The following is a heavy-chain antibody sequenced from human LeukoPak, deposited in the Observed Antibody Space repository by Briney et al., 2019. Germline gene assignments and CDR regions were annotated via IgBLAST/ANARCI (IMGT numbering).Heavy chain of an antibody. Sequence: GASVKVSCKASGYTFTSYGISWVRQAPGQGLEWRGWISAYNGNTNYAQKLQGRVTMTTDTSTSTAYMELRSLRSDDTAVYYCARTEINTAMVPFDYWGQGTLVTVSS. CDR3: ARTEINTAMVPFDY. CDR1: GYTFTSYG. CDR2: ISAYNGNT. D-gene: IGHD5-18*01. J-gene: IGHJ4*02. V-gene: IGHV1-18*01.